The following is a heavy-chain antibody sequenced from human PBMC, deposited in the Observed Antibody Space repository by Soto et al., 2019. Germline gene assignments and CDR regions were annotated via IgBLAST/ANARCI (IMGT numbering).Heavy chain of an antibody. J-gene: IGHJ4*02. V-gene: IGHV4-31*03. Sequence: PSETLSLTCTVSGGSISSGGYYWSWIRQHPGKGLEWIGYIYYSGSTYYNPSLKSRVTISVDTSKNQFSLKLSSVTAADTAVYYCAREVVAATKYYFDYWGQGTLVTVSS. CDR1: GGSISSGGYY. CDR3: AREVVAATKYYFDY. D-gene: IGHD2-15*01. CDR2: IYYSGST.